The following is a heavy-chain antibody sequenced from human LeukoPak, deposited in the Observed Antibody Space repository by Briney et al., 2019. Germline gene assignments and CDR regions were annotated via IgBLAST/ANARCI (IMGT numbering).Heavy chain of an antibody. V-gene: IGHV3-74*01. CDR2: INGDGSTT. CDR3: ARSFDY. J-gene: IGHJ4*02. Sequence: GGSLRLSCAASGFTFSSYWMHWLRQVPGKGLVWVSRINGDGSTTNYADAVKGRFTISRDNAKNTLYLQMNSLRAEDTAVYYCARSFDYWGQGTLVTVSS. CDR1: GFTFSSYW.